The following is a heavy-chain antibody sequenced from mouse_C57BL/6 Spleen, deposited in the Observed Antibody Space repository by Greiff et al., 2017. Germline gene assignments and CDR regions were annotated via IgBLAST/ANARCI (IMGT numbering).Heavy chain of an antibody. J-gene: IGHJ4*01. V-gene: IGHV1-64*01. D-gene: IGHD2-13*01. Sequence: VKLQQPGAELVKPGASVKLSCKASGYTFTSYWMHWVKQRPGQGLEWIGMIHPNSGSTNYNEKFKSKATLTVDKSSSTGYMQLSSLTSDDSAVYYCARDYFYSMDYWGQGTSVTVSS. CDR2: IHPNSGST. CDR1: GYTFTSYW. CDR3: ARDYFYSMDY.